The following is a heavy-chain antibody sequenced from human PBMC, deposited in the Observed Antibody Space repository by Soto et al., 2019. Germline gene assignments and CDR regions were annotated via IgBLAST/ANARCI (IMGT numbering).Heavy chain of an antibody. CDR3: ARDRRHHVPAAIFYYYYGMDV. Sequence: PSETLSLTCAVSGYSISSGYYWGWIRQPPGKGLEWIGSIYHSGSTYYNPSLKSRVTISVDTSKNQFSLKLSSVTAADTAVYYCARDRRHHVPAAIFYYYYGMDVWGQGTTVTVS. V-gene: IGHV4-38-2*02. J-gene: IGHJ6*02. CDR2: IYHSGST. CDR1: GYSISSGYY. D-gene: IGHD2-2*01.